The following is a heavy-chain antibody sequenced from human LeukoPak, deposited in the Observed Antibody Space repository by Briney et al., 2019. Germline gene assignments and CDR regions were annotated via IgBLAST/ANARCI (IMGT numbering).Heavy chain of an antibody. CDR1: GFTFDDYA. CDR2: ISWNSGSI. D-gene: IGHD3-10*01. CDR3: AKDIFTMVRGVVDY. J-gene: IGHJ4*02. Sequence: GGSLRFSCAASGFTFDDYAMHWVRQAPGKGLEWVSGISWNSGSIGYADSVKGRFTISRDNAKNSPYLQMNSLRAEDTALYYCAKDIFTMVRGVVDYWGQGTLVTVSS. V-gene: IGHV3-9*01.